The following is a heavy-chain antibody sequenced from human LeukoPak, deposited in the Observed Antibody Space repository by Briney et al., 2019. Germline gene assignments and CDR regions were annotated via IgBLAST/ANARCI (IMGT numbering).Heavy chain of an antibody. D-gene: IGHD1-26*01. CDR1: GFTFDDYG. V-gene: IGHV3-20*04. CDR2: INWNGVST. Sequence: GGSLRLSCAASGFTFDDYGMSWVRQAPGKGLGWVSGINWNGVSTGYADSVKGRFTISRDNAKNSLYLQMNSLRAEDTALYYCARTIVGATTYQDYWGQGTLVTVSS. J-gene: IGHJ4*02. CDR3: ARTIVGATTYQDY.